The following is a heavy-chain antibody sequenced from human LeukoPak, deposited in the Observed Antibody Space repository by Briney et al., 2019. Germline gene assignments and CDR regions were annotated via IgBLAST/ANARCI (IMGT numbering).Heavy chain of an antibody. V-gene: IGHV3-30*18. CDR1: GFSFSSYG. J-gene: IGHJ4*02. CDR2: ISYDGSVK. D-gene: IGHD5-18*01. Sequence: PGGSLRLSCAVSGFSFSSYGMHWVRQAPGKGLEWVSVISYDGSVKYYADSVKGRFTISRDNPKNTLYLQMNSLGAEDTAVYYCAKGRGGDYSYGSYYFDQWGQGTLVTVS. CDR3: AKGRGGDYSYGSYYFDQ.